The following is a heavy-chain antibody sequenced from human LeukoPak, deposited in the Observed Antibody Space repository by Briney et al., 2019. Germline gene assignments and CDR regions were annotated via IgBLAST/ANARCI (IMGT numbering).Heavy chain of an antibody. D-gene: IGHD1-1*01. Sequence: SQTLSLTCTVSGGSISSGRYYWRWIRQPAGKGLEWIGRIYTSGSTNYNPSLKSRVTISVDTSKNQFSLKLSAVTAADTAVYYCARTSGRWFDPWGQGTLVTVSS. V-gene: IGHV4-61*02. CDR3: ARTSGRWFDP. J-gene: IGHJ5*02. CDR1: GGSISSGRYY. CDR2: IYTSGST.